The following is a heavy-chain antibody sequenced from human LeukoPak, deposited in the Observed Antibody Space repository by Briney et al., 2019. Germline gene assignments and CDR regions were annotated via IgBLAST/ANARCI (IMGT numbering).Heavy chain of an antibody. CDR1: GFTFITYA. J-gene: IGHJ3*02. CDR3: VKVDNYGGGAFDI. D-gene: IGHD2-2*03. CDR2: ISSGGGST. Sequence: GGSLRLSCSASGFTFITYAMHWVRQAPGKGLKYVSGISSGGGSTYYADSVKGRFTISRDNSKNTLYLQMSSLRVEDTAVYYCVKVDNYGGGAFDIWGQGTMVTVSS. V-gene: IGHV3-64D*06.